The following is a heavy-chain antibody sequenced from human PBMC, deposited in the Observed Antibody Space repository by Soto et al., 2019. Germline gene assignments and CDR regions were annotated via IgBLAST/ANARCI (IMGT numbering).Heavy chain of an antibody. V-gene: IGHV1-58*02. J-gene: IGHJ4*02. Sequence: ASVKVSCKASGFTFINSAIQWVRQARGQRLEWMGWIVVGSGHINYAQKFQERLSITRDMSTSTAYMELSSLTLEDTAVYYCAAVQGGGATLHFWGPGTLVTVS. CDR2: IVVGSGHI. CDR3: AAVQGGGATLHF. CDR1: GFTFINSA. D-gene: IGHD1-26*01.